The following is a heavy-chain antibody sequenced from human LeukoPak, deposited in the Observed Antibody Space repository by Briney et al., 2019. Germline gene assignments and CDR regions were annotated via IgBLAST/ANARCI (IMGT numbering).Heavy chain of an antibody. Sequence: ASVKVSCKASGYTFTSQYMHWVRQAPGQGLEWMGWINPNSGGTNYAQKFQGRVTMTRDTSISTAYMELSRLRSDDTAVYYCARDRYCSSTSCYPMNTGNWFDHWGQGTLVTVSS. CDR3: ARDRYCSSTSCYPMNTGNWFDH. D-gene: IGHD2-2*01. CDR1: GYTFTSQY. CDR2: INPNSGGT. J-gene: IGHJ5*02. V-gene: IGHV1-2*02.